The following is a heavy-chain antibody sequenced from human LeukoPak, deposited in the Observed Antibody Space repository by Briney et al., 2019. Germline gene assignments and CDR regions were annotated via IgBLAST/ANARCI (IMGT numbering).Heavy chain of an antibody. CDR2: ISSSSSYI. V-gene: IGHV3-21*01. J-gene: IGHJ3*02. Sequence: GSLRLSCAASGFTFSSYSMNWVRQAPGKGLEWVSSISSSSSYIYYADSVKGRFTISRDNAKNSLYLQMNSLRAEDTAVYYCARDNLWYYYDSNPHAFDIWGQGTMVTVSS. CDR3: ARDNLWYYYDSNPHAFDI. CDR1: GFTFSSYS. D-gene: IGHD3-22*01.